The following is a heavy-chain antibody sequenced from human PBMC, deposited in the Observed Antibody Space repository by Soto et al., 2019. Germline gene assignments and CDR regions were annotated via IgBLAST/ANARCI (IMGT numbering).Heavy chain of an antibody. CDR3: AKDGYCGGDCRFFDY. V-gene: IGHV3-43*01. D-gene: IGHD2-21*02. Sequence: EVQLVESGGVVVQPGGSLRLSCAASGLTFDDYTMHWVRQAPGKGLEWVSLISWDGGSTYYADSVKGRFTISRDNSKNSLYLQMNSLRTEDTALYYCAKDGYCGGDCRFFDYWGQGTLVTVSS. CDR2: ISWDGGST. J-gene: IGHJ4*02. CDR1: GLTFDDYT.